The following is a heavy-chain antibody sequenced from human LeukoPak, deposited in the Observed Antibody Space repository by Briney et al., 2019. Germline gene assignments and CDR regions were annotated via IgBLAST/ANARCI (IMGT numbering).Heavy chain of an antibody. CDR1: GFTFSSYS. J-gene: IGHJ4*02. CDR2: ISSSSSYI. D-gene: IGHD3-10*01. V-gene: IGHV3-21*01. Sequence: GGSLRLSCAASGFTFSSYSMNWLRQAPGKGLEWVSSISSSSSYIYYADSVKGRFTISRDNAKNSLYLQMISLRAEDTAVYYCARDSQNYYGSGGEFDYWGQGTLVTVSS. CDR3: ARDSQNYYGSGGEFDY.